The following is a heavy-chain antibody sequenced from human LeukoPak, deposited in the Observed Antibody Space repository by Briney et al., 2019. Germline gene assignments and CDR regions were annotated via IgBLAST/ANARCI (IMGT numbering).Heavy chain of an antibody. J-gene: IGHJ4*02. V-gene: IGHV3-21*01. CDR3: ARDFCSSTSCYYPFGY. Sequence: NPGGSLRLSCAASGFTFSSYSMNWVRQAPGKGLEWVSSISSSSYIYYADSVKGRFTISRDNAKNSLYLQMNSLRAEDTAVYYCARDFCSSTSCYYPFGYWGQGTLVTVSS. CDR1: GFTFSSYS. CDR2: ISSSSYI. D-gene: IGHD2-2*01.